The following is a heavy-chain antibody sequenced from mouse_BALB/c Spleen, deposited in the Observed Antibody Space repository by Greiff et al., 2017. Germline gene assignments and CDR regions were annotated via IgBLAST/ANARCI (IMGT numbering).Heavy chain of an antibody. D-gene: IGHD1-1*01. CDR2: IDPSNSET. CDR3: ARSVYYYGSSFDY. Sequence: VKLVESGPELVRPGASVKMSCKASGYTFTSYWMHWVKQRPGQGLEWIGMIDPSNSETRLNQKFKDKATLNVDKSSNTAYMQLSSLTSEDSAVYYCARSVYYYGSSFDYWGQGTTLTVSS. CDR1: GYTFTSYW. J-gene: IGHJ2*01. V-gene: IGHV1S127*01.